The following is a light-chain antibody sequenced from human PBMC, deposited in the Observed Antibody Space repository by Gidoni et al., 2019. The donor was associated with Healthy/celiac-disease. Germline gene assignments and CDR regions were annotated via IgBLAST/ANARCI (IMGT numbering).Light chain of an antibody. Sequence: DIQMTQSTSSLSAPVGDRVTITCRASHGISNYLAWYQQKPGKVPQLLIYAASTLQSGVPARFSGCGSGTDFPLTISSLPPEYVASYYCQKYNSALTFGPGTKVDIK. CDR2: AAS. CDR1: HGISNY. CDR3: QKYNSALT. V-gene: IGKV1-27*01. J-gene: IGKJ3*01.